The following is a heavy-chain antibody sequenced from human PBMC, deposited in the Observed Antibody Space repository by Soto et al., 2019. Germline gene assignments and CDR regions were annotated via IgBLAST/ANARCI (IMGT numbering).Heavy chain of an antibody. Sequence: QVQLVQSGDEVQKPGASVNVSCKASGYTFTAYDINWMRQAPGQGLEWLGWMTTNSGITGYAQKFHGRVTFTRYTSTSTAYLYLNSLTYEDTAVYYCSCNMWGTGDFDYWGHGTLVTVSS. V-gene: IGHV1-8*01. CDR2: MTTNSGIT. J-gene: IGHJ4*01. CDR3: SCNMWGTGDFDY. CDR1: GYTFTAYD. D-gene: IGHD7-27*01.